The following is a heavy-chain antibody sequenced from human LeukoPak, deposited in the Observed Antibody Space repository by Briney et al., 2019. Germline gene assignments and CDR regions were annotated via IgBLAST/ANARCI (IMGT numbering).Heavy chain of an antibody. CDR3: ARDPSGDYGDLRFDY. CDR2: INPSGGST. D-gene: IGHD4-17*01. Sequence: ASVKVSCKASGGTFSSYAISWVRQAPGQGLEWMGIINPSGGSTKYAQKFQGRVTMTRDTSTSTVYMEVSSLTSEDTAVYYCARDPSGDYGDLRFDYWGQGTLVTVSS. V-gene: IGHV1-46*01. CDR1: GGTFSSYA. J-gene: IGHJ4*02.